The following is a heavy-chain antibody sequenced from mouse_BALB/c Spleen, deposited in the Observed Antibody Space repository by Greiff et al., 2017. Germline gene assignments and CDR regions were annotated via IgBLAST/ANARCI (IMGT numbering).Heavy chain of an antibody. CDR1: GYAFSSYW. CDR2: IYPGDGDI. Sequence: QVQLKQSGAELVRPGSSVKISCKASGYAFSSYWMNWVKQRPGQGLEWIGQIYPGDGDINYNGKFKGKATLTADKSSSTAYMQLSSLTSEDSAVYFCARRITTVVVDWYFDVWGAGTTVTVSS. J-gene: IGHJ1*01. V-gene: IGHV1-80*01. D-gene: IGHD1-1*01. CDR3: ARRITTVVVDWYFDV.